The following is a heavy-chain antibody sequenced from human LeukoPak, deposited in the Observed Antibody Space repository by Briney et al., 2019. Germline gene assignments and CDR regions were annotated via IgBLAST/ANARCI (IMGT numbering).Heavy chain of an antibody. Sequence: GGSLRLSCAASGFTFSSYWMHWVRQAPGKGLVWVSRINSDGSSTNYADSVKGRFTISRDNAKNTLYLQMSSLRAEDTAVYYCARSTGSLHDAFDIWGQGTMVTVSS. CDR3: ARSTGSLHDAFDI. CDR2: INSDGSST. J-gene: IGHJ3*02. D-gene: IGHD3-10*01. V-gene: IGHV3-74*01. CDR1: GFTFSSYW.